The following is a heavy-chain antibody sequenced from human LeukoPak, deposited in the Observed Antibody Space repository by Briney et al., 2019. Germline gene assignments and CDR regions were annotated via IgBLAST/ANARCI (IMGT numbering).Heavy chain of an antibody. J-gene: IGHJ4*02. Sequence: GGSLRLSCAASGFTSSSYGMHWVRQAPGKGLEWVAVISYDGSNKYYADSVKGRFTISRDNSKNTLYLQMNSLRAEDTAVYYCAKLTGFGEQQFDYWGQGTLVTVSS. CDR2: ISYDGSNK. CDR3: AKLTGFGEQQFDY. V-gene: IGHV3-30*18. D-gene: IGHD3-10*01. CDR1: GFTSSSYG.